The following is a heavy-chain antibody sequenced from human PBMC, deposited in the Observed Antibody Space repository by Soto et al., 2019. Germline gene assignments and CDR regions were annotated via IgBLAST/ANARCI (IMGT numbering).Heavy chain of an antibody. J-gene: IGHJ6*03. Sequence: SVKVSCKASGYTFTGYYMHWVRQAPGQGLEWMGWINPNSGGTNYAQKFQGWVTMTRDTSISTAYMELSRLRSDDTAVYYCARDLSSEEYYMDVWGKGTTVTVSS. CDR2: INPNSGGT. D-gene: IGHD6-6*01. V-gene: IGHV1-2*04. CDR1: GYTFTGYY. CDR3: ARDLSSEEYYMDV.